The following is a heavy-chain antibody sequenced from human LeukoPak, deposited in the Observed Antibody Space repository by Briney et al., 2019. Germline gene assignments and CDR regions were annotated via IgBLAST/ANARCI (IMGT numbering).Heavy chain of an antibody. D-gene: IGHD6-13*01. V-gene: IGHV3-11*01. CDR1: GFTFSDYY. CDR3: ARGRDVAAAGPWFDP. CDR2: ISSSGSTI. J-gene: IGHJ5*02. Sequence: GSLRLSCAAAGFTFSDYYMSWIRQAPGKGLEWVSYISSSGSTIYYADSVKGRFTISRDNAKNSLYLQMNSLRAEDTAVYYCARGRDVAAAGPWFDPWGQGTLVTVSS.